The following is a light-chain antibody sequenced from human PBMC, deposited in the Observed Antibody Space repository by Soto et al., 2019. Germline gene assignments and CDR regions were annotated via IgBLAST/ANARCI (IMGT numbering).Light chain of an antibody. Sequence: VLTQPPSVSGAPGERVTISCTGSSSDIGAGYRVRWYQQVPGTAPKLLIYDNTNRPSGVSVRFSGSKSGTSASLAISGLQAEDEADYYCQSFDKYLSAVVFGGGTKVTVL. V-gene: IGLV1-40*01. CDR3: QSFDKYLSAVV. CDR1: SSDIGAGYR. CDR2: DNT. J-gene: IGLJ2*01.